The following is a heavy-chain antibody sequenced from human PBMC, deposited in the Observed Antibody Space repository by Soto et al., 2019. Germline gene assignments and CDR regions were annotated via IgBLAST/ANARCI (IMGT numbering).Heavy chain of an antibody. J-gene: IGHJ4*02. Sequence: QVHLQQWGAGLLKPSETLSLTCAVYGGSFTGYYWSWIRQPPGKGLEWIGEINHSGSTNYNPSLKSRVTISVDTSKNQFPLNLNPVTAADTAVYYCARGPDCSGDDCYVEWNFWGQGALVTVSS. CDR1: GGSFTGYY. CDR3: ARGPDCSGDDCYVEWNF. CDR2: INHSGST. V-gene: IGHV4-34*01. D-gene: IGHD2-15*01.